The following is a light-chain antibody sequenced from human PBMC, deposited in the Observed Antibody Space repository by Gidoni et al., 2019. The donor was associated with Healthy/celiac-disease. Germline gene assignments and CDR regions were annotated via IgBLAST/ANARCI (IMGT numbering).Light chain of an antibody. CDR3: QQSFSTPIT. CDR1: QSISSY. V-gene: IGKV1-39*01. J-gene: IGKJ5*01. Sequence: DIQMKQSPSSLSASVGDRVTITCRASQSISSYLNWYQQKPGKSPKLLIYSASSLHSGVPSRFSGSGSGTDFTLNISSLQPEDFATYYCQQSFSTPITFGQXTQLEIK. CDR2: SAS.